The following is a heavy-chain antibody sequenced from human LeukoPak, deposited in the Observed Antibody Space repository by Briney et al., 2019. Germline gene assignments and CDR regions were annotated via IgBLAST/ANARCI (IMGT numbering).Heavy chain of an antibody. CDR2: IYWNDDK. CDR3: APQFGRITIFGVVNNWFAP. J-gene: IGHJ5*02. Sequence: SGPTLVKPTQTLTLTCIFSGFSLSTSRVGVGWIRHPPGKSLEWLALIYWNDDKRYSPSLKPRLPIPKDTSKKQVALTMTKTDPVDTATYYRAPQFGRITIFGVVNNWFAPWGQGTQVTVSS. CDR1: GFSLSTSRVG. V-gene: IGHV2-5*01. D-gene: IGHD3-3*01.